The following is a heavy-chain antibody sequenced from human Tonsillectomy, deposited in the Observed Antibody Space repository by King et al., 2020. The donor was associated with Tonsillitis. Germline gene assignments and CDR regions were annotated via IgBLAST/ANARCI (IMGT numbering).Heavy chain of an antibody. V-gene: IGHV4-59*01. J-gene: IGHJ5*02. CDR3: ARDLGGSGGDPGWCDP. Sequence: QLQESGPGLVKPSETLSLTCTVSGVSISSYYWSWIRQPPGKGPEWIGYIYYSGSTNSNPSLKSRVTMSADTSKNQISLKLTSMTAADTAVYYCARDLGGSGGDPGWCDPWGKGTLVTVSS. D-gene: IGHD2-15*01. CDR1: GVSISSYY. CDR2: IYYSGST.